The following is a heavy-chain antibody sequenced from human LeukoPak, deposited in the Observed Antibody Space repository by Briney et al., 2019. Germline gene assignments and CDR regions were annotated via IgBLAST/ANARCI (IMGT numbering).Heavy chain of an antibody. CDR2: MNPNSGNT. J-gene: IGHJ6*03. V-gene: IGHV1-8*01. CDR3: ARGPAVNYYYYYMDV. CDR1: GYTFTSYD. Sequence: ASVKVSCKASGYTFTSYDINWVRQVTGQGLEWMGWMNPNSGNTGYAQKFQGRVTMTRNTSISTAYMELSSLRSEDTAVYYCARGPAVNYYYYYMDVWGKGTTVTISS. D-gene: IGHD4-17*01.